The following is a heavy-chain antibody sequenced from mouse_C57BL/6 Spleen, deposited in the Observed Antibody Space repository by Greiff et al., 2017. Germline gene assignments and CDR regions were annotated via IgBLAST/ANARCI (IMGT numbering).Heavy chain of an antibody. V-gene: IGHV1-82*01. CDR1: GYAFSSSW. CDR2: IYPGDGDT. J-gene: IGHJ4*01. CDR3: ARDDGYYVGMDY. D-gene: IGHD2-3*01. Sequence: QVQLQQSGPELVKPGASVKISCKASGYAFSSSWMNWVKQRPGKGLEWIGRIYPGDGDTNYNGKFKGKATLTADKSSSTAYMQLSSLTSEDSAVYFCARDDGYYVGMDYWGQGTSVTVSS.